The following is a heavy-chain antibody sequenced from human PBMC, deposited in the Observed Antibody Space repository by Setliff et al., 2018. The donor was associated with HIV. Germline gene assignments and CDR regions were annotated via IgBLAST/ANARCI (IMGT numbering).Heavy chain of an antibody. V-gene: IGHV4-34*01. CDR1: GGSFSGYYY. CDR3: ARVTVEETTVISYAFDI. Sequence: SETLSLTCAVYGGSFSGYYYWNWIRQSPGQGLEWIGGINHSGYTDYNPSLRSRVTISSDTSRNHISVKMTSVTAADTAVYYCARVTVEETTVISYAFDIWGQGTMVTVSS. CDR2: INHSGYT. J-gene: IGHJ3*02. D-gene: IGHD4-17*01.